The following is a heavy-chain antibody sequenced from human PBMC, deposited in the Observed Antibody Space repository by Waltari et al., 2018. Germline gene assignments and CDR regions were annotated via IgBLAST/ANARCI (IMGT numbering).Heavy chain of an antibody. D-gene: IGHD4-17*01. CDR3: ARGATVTTPPYGPNFDY. V-gene: IGHV3-30*01. CDR2: ISYDGSNK. Sequence: QVQLVESGGSVVQPGRSLRLSCAASGFTFSSYAMHWVRQAPGKGQEWVAVISYDGSNKYYADSVKGRFTISRDNSKNTLYLQMNSLRAEDTAVYYCARGATVTTPPYGPNFDYWGQGTLVTVSS. CDR1: GFTFSSYA. J-gene: IGHJ4*02.